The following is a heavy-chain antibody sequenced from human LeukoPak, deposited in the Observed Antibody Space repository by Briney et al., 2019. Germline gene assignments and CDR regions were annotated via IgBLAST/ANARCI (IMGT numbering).Heavy chain of an antibody. CDR2: ISDDGSNE. V-gene: IGHV3-30*03. CDR3: AGGWYFFDY. CDR1: GFSFSSYV. J-gene: IGHJ4*02. Sequence: GRSLRLSCAASGFSFSSYVMHWVRQAPGKGLEWVAGISDDGSNEYYADSVRGRFTISRDNSKNMLYLQMNSMRAEDTAVYYCAGGWYFFDYCGQGTLVIVSS. D-gene: IGHD2-15*01.